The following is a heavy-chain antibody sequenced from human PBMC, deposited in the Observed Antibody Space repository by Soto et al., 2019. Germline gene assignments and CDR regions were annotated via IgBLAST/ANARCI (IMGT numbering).Heavy chain of an antibody. D-gene: IGHD2-15*01. V-gene: IGHV3-30*18. CDR3: AKDLRGRWTIDY. J-gene: IGHJ4*02. CDR2: TSYNGRDI. Sequence: QVQLVESGGGVVQPGESLTLSWAASGFTFSRDGMHWVRQAPGKGLEWVAATSYNGRDIYYPGPVKGRIPISRDDSKNTLYLQMNSLRAEDTAVYYCAKDLRGRWTIDYWGQGTLVTVSS. CDR1: GFTFSRDG.